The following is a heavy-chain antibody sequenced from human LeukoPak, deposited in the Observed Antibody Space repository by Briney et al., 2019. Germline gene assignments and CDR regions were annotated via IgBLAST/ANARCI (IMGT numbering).Heavy chain of an antibody. V-gene: IGHV1-2*02. CDR2: INPNSGGT. CDR3: ARSSWSSQSTPAYDY. J-gene: IGHJ4*02. Sequence: GASVKVSCKASGYTFTGYYMHWVRQAPGQGLEWMGWINPNSGGTNYAQRFQGRVTMTRDTSISTAYMELSRLRSDDTAVYYCARSSWSSQSTPAYDYWGQGTLVTVSS. CDR1: GYTFTGYY. D-gene: IGHD2-15*01.